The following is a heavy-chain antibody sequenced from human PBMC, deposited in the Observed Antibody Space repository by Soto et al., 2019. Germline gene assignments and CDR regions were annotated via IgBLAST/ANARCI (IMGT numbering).Heavy chain of an antibody. V-gene: IGHV4-39*01. CDR1: GGSISSSSYY. J-gene: IGHJ4*02. D-gene: IGHD3-16*02. Sequence: QLQLQESGPGLVKPSETLSLTCTVSGGSISSSSYYWGWIRQPPGKGLEWIGSIYYSGSTYYNPSLKSRVTISVDTSKNQFSLKLSSVTAADTAVYYCARQGHILGGVIAHFDYWGQGTLVTVSS. CDR2: IYYSGST. CDR3: ARQGHILGGVIAHFDY.